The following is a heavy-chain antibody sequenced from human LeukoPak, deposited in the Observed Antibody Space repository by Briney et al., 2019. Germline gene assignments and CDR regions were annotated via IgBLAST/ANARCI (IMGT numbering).Heavy chain of an antibody. V-gene: IGHV4-59*08. CDR3: ARRREQGYYYDSSGYSLLDDAFDI. J-gene: IGHJ3*02. CDR2: IYYSGST. Sequence: SETLSLTCTVSGGSISSYYWSWIRQPPGKGLEWIGYIYYSGSTNYNPSLKSRVTISVDTSKNQFSLKLSSVTAADTAAYYCARRREQGYYYDSSGYSLLDDAFDIWGQGTMVTVSS. D-gene: IGHD3-22*01. CDR1: GGSISSYY.